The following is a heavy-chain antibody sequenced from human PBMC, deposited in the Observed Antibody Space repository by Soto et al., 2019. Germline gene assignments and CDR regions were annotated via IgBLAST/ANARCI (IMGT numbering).Heavy chain of an antibody. D-gene: IGHD3-10*01. J-gene: IGHJ4*02. Sequence: HPGGSLRLSCAASGFTFDDYTMHWVRQAPGKGLEWVSLISWDGGSTYYADSVKGRFTISRDNSKNSLYLQMNSLRTEDTALYYCAKDKRAMVPYYYGSGMDYWGQGTLVTVSS. CDR1: GFTFDDYT. CDR3: AKDKRAMVPYYYGSGMDY. CDR2: ISWDGGST. V-gene: IGHV3-43*01.